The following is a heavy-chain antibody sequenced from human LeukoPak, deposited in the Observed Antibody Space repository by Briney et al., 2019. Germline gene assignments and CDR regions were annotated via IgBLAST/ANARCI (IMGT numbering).Heavy chain of an antibody. CDR3: AKSRGGDYGVGGDY. CDR1: GFTFSSYG. J-gene: IGHJ4*02. Sequence: GRSLRLSCAASGFTFSSYGMHWVRQAPGKGLEWVAVISYDGSNKYYADSVKGRFTISRDNSKNTLYLQMNSLIAEDTAVYYCAKSRGGDYGVGGDYWGQGTLVTVSS. D-gene: IGHD4-17*01. V-gene: IGHV3-30*18. CDR2: ISYDGSNK.